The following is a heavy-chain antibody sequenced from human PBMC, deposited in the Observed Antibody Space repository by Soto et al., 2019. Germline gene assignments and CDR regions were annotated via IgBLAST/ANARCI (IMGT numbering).Heavy chain of an antibody. D-gene: IGHD2-2*01. V-gene: IGHV1-69*13. Sequence: ASVKVSCKASGSTFSSYAISWVRQAPGQGLQWMGGIIPIFGTANYAQKFQGRVTITADESTGTAYMELSSQRSEDTAVDYCANAIVGVPAAIGWFEPWGQGTLVTVAS. J-gene: IGHJ5*02. CDR3: ANAIVGVPAAIGWFEP. CDR1: GSTFSSYA. CDR2: IIPIFGTA.